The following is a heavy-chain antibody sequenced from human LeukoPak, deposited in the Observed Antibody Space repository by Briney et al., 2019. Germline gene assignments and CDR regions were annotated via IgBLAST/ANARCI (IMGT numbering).Heavy chain of an antibody. J-gene: IGHJ4*02. Sequence: GGSLRLSCAASGFKFNQYTMHWLRQAPGKGLEWVSSIISASTYYADSLEGRFTISRDNARDSVFLHMNSLRADDTAVYYCAREGSGLGYFDYWGQGTLVTVAS. CDR3: AREGSGLGYFDY. CDR1: GFKFNQYT. V-gene: IGHV3-69-1*02. D-gene: IGHD3-3*01. CDR2: IISASTY.